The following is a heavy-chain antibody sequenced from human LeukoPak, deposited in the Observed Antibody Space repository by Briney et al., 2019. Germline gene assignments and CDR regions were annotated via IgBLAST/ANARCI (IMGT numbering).Heavy chain of an antibody. J-gene: IGHJ6*02. CDR1: GFTFSSYG. CDR3: VKSRGPYSSSSGYGMDV. D-gene: IGHD6-6*01. V-gene: IGHV3-30*18. Sequence: GGSPRLSCAASGFTFSSYGMHWVRQAPGKGLEWVAVISYDGSKKYYVDSAKGRFTISRDNSKKMVYLEMNSLRVEDTALYYCVKSRGPYSSSSGYGMDVWGQGTTVIVSS. CDR2: ISYDGSKK.